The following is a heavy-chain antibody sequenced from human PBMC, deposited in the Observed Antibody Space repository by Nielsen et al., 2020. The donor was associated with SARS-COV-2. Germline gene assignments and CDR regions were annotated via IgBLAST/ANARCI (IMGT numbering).Heavy chain of an antibody. J-gene: IGHJ4*02. CDR2: ISHRGST. Sequence: GSLRLSCTVSGYSITIGYYWGWIRQAPGKGLEWIGSISHRGSTYYNPSLESRVTISRDTSKNQFSLRLNSVTAADTAIYYCARDAVAGDYWGQGTLVTVSS. CDR3: ARDAVAGDY. CDR1: GYSITIGYY. D-gene: IGHD6-13*01. V-gene: IGHV4-38-2*02.